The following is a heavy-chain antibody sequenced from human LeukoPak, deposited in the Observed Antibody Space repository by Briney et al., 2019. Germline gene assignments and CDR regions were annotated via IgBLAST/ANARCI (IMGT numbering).Heavy chain of an antibody. V-gene: IGHV1-2*04. D-gene: IGHD6-13*01. CDR2: INPNSGGT. CDR3: ARPIAAAELGAFDI. Sequence: ASVKVSCKASGYTFTGYYMHWVRQAPGQGLEWMGWINPNSGGTNYAQKFQSWVTMTRDTSISTAYMELSRLRSDDTAVYYCARPIAAAELGAFDIWGQGTMVTVSS. CDR1: GYTFTGYY. J-gene: IGHJ3*02.